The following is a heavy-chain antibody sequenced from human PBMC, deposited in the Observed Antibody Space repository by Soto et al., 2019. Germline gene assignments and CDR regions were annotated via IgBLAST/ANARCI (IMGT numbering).Heavy chain of an antibody. CDR3: ARDGYYGSGSLGGMDV. CDR1: GGSCSGYG. V-gene: IGHV4-34*01. D-gene: IGHD3-10*01. Sequence: PSEILSLTFAVYGGSCSGYGLSWILQPPGKVLEWIGEINHSGSTNYNPCRRSRVTISVDTSKNQFSLKRSAVTAADTAVYYCARDGYYGSGSLGGMDVWGQGTTVTVSS. CDR2: INHSGST. J-gene: IGHJ6*02.